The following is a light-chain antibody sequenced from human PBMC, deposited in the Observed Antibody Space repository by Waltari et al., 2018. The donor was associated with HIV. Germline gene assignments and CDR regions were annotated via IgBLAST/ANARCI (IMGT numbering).Light chain of an antibody. CDR3: QQSYSSPYT. CDR1: QSISSY. J-gene: IGKJ2*01. V-gene: IGKV1-39*01. Sequence: DIQMTQSSSSLSTSVGDRVTITCRASQSISSYLKWYQQKPGKAPKLRIYDASSLQSGVSSMFSGSGSGTDFTLTISSLQPEDFATYYCQQSYSSPYTFGQGTKLEIK. CDR2: DAS.